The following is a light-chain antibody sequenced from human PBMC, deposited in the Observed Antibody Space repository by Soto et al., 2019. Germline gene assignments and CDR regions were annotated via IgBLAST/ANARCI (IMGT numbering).Light chain of an antibody. V-gene: IGKV3-15*01. J-gene: IGKJ5*01. CDR3: QQYHSWPLT. Sequence: ERVMTQSPATLSASPGERVTLCCRASESVASSVAWYQKKPGKAPRLILYGASTRATGFPARSSGSGSGTELTLTIRSMQYEDFAVYLCQQYHSWPLTFGQGTRLEIK. CDR2: GAS. CDR1: ESVASS.